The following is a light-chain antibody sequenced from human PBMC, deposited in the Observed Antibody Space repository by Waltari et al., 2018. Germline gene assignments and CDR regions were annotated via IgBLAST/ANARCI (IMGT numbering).Light chain of an antibody. J-gene: IGKJ1*01. V-gene: IGKV3-20*01. CDR1: PSVGRS. CDR2: GAS. CDR3: QHYVRLPAT. Sequence: EIVFTQSPGPLSLSPGERATLSCRASPSVGRSLAWYQQKPGQAPRLLIYGASSRATGIPDRFSGSGSGTDFSLTISRLEPEDFAVYYCQHYVRLPATFGQGTKVEIK.